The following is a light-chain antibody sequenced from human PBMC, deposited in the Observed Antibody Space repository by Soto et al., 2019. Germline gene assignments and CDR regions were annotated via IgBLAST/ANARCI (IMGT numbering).Light chain of an antibody. CDR1: SSDVGGYNY. V-gene: IGLV2-14*01. CDR2: EVS. J-gene: IGLJ1*01. CDR3: SSYTSTSTYV. Sequence: QSVLTQPASVSGSPGQSITISCTGTSSDVGGYNYVSWYQQHPGKAPKLMICEVSNRPSGVSNRFSGSKPGNTASLTISGLQAEDEADYYCSSYTSTSTYVFGTGTKVTVL.